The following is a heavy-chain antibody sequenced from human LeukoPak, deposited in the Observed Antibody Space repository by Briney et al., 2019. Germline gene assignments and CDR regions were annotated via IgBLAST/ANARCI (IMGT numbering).Heavy chain of an antibody. CDR1: GYTFTSYG. J-gene: IGHJ4*02. D-gene: IGHD3-22*01. Sequence: ASVKVSCKASGYTFTSYGISWVRQAPGQGLEWMVWISAYNGNTNYAQKLQGRVTMTTDTSTSTAYVELRSLRSDDTAVYYCASAYGSSGYYYYWGQGTLVTVSS. V-gene: IGHV1-18*01. CDR2: ISAYNGNT. CDR3: ASAYGSSGYYYY.